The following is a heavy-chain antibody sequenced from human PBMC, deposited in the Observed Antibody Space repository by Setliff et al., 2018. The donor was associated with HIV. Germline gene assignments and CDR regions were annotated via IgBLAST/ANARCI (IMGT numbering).Heavy chain of an antibody. Sequence: ASVKVSCKASGDIFTSYYMHWVRQAPGQGPEWMGGINPSGGSTIYAQKFQGRVTMTRDTSTSTAYMELRSLRSDDTAVYYWARDAPEPSYGGSQVYWGQGTLVTVSS. CDR3: ARDAPEPSYGGSQVY. D-gene: IGHD5-12*01. CDR2: INPSGGST. CDR1: GDIFTSYY. J-gene: IGHJ4*02. V-gene: IGHV1-46*01.